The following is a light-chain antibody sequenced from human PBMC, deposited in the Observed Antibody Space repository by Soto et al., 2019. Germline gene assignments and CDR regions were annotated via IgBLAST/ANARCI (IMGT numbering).Light chain of an antibody. V-gene: IGKV3-20*01. CDR2: GAS. Sequence: EVVLTQSPGTLSLSPGERATLSCRASQSLDSTFLAWYQQKPGQSPRLVIYGASRRATGIPDRFSGSGSGTDFALTIDRLEPEDFEVYYCQRSGSAPPYIFGAGTRLDIK. J-gene: IGKJ2*01. CDR1: QSLDSTF. CDR3: QRSGSAPPYI.